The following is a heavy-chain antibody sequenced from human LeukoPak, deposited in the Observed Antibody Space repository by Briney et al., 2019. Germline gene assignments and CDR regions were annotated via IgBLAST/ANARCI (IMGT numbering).Heavy chain of an antibody. D-gene: IGHD3-10*01. V-gene: IGHV1-18*01. J-gene: IGHJ4*02. CDR1: GYTFTSYG. Sequence: ASVKVSCKASGYTFTSYGISWVRQAPGQGLEWMGWISAYNGNTNYAQKLQGRVTMTTDTSTSTAYMELRSLRSDDTAVYYCAREIAQSDPSHYYGSGGSDYRGQGTLVTVSS. CDR3: AREIAQSDPSHYYGSGGSDY. CDR2: ISAYNGNT.